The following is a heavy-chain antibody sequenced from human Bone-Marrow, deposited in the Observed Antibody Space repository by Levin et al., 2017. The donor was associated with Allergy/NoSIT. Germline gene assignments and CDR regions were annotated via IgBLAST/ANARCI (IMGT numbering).Heavy chain of an antibody. CDR3: VRDDYGGRPNYYGIDV. CDR2: VDPSGST. V-gene: IGHV4-38-2*01. D-gene: IGHD4-17*01. CDR1: GYSISSSFY. J-gene: IGHJ6*02. Sequence: GSLRLSCAVSGYSISSSFYWGWIRQAPGKGLEWIGSVDPSGSTYSNPSLESRVTMSLDTSKNQFYLRLTSMTGADTDVYYCVRDDYGGRPNYYGIDVWGQGTTVTVSS.